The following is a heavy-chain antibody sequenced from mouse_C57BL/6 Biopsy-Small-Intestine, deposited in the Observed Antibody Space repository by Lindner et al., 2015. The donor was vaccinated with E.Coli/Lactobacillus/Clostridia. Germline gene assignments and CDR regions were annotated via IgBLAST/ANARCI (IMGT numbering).Heavy chain of an antibody. D-gene: IGHD1-1*02. V-gene: IGHV1-53*01. CDR2: ISGSNGNR. CDR3: VRDAGVLYFDH. J-gene: IGHJ4*01. CDR1: GYTFSNHG. Sequence: SVKVSCKASGYTFSNHGINWVRQAPGQGLEWLGWISGSNGNRNYAQNYKDRVTMTIGMSTRTAFMELRSLTSDDTAVYYCVRDAGVLYFDHWGQGSLVTVSS.